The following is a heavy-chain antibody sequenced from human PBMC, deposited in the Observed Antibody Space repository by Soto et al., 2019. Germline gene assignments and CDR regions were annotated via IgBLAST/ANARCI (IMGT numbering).Heavy chain of an antibody. V-gene: IGHV1-69*02. D-gene: IGHD3-16*01. Sequence: QVQLVQSGAEVKEPGSSVKVSCKASGGTFNSDTINWVRQAPGQGLEWMGRINSILGISNYAQKFQGRIESTADKSTNSGYMERSSLRSEDTAVYYCARGPVRGMGGDSWGQGTLVTVSS. CDR3: ARGPVRGMGGDS. CDR1: GGTFNSDT. CDR2: INSILGIS. J-gene: IGHJ5*01.